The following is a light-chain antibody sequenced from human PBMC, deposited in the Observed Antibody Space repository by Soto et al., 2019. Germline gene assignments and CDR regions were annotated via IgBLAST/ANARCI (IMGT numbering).Light chain of an antibody. CDR1: SSNIGAGYD. CDR2: GNS. CDR3: QSYDSSLSGHVV. Sequence: QSVLTQPPSVSEAPGQRVTISCTGSSSNIGAGYDVHWSQQLPGTAPKLLIYGNSNRPSGVPDRFSGSKSGTSASLAITGLQAEDEADYYCQSYDSSLSGHVVFGGGTKLTVL. J-gene: IGLJ2*01. V-gene: IGLV1-40*01.